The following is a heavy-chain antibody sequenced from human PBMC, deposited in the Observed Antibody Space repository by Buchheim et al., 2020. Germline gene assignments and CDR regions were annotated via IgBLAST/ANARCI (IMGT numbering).Heavy chain of an antibody. CDR3: ARTDTTSLGYFDY. J-gene: IGHJ4*02. CDR2: IQRDGSTK. V-gene: IGHV3-7*01. CDR1: GFTLSSNW. Sequence: EVQLVESGGGLVQPGGSLRLSCAASGFTLSSNWMSWVRQAPGKGLEWVANIQRDGSTKHYVDSVTGRFTISRDTATNSLYLQMDIMRAEDTAVYYCARTDTTSLGYFDYWGQGAL. D-gene: IGHD5-18*01.